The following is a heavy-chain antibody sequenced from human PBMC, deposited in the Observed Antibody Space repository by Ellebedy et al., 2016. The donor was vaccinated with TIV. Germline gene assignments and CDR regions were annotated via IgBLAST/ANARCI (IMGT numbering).Heavy chain of an antibody. CDR1: GGSFSGYY. D-gene: IGHD2-2*01. V-gene: IGHV4-34*01. J-gene: IGHJ4*02. CDR3: ARDSPQSLVY. Sequence: MPSETLSLTCAVYGGSFSGYYWSWIRQPPGKGLEWIGEINHSGSTNYNPSLKSRVTISVDTSKNQFSLKLSSVTAADTAVYYCARDSPQSLVYWGQGTLVTVSS. CDR2: INHSGST.